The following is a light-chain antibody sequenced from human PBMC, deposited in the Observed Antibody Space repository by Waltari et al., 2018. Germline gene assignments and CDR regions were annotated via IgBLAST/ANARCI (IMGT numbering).Light chain of an antibody. J-gene: IGLJ2*01. CDR1: GSNIGAGYD. CDR2: GVN. V-gene: IGLV1-40*01. CDR3: QSYDTSLSVV. Sequence: QSVLTQPPSVSGAPGQRVTISCTGGGSNIGAGYDVHWYRQLPGKAPELLIYGVNNRPSGVPDRFFGSLSGTSAPRAITGLQAEDEADYYCQSYDTSLSVVFGGGTKLTV.